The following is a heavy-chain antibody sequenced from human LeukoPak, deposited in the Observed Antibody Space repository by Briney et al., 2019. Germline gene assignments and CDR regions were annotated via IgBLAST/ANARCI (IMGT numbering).Heavy chain of an antibody. D-gene: IGHD6-19*01. CDR1: GFTFSSYG. CDR2: ISYDGSNK. V-gene: IGHV3-30*18. CDR3: AKDQVAGTESLADY. Sequence: PGGSLRLSCAASGFTFSSYGMHWVRQAPGKGLEWVAVISYDGSNKYYADSVKGRFTISRDNSKNTLYLQMNSLRAEDTAVYYCAKDQVAGTESLADYWGQGTLVTVSS. J-gene: IGHJ4*02.